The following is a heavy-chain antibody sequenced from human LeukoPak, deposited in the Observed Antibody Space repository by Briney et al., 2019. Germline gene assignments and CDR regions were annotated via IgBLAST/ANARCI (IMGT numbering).Heavy chain of an antibody. CDR1: GYSFTNNW. J-gene: IGHJ3*02. Sequence: PGESLKISCKGSGYSFTNNWIGWVRQMPGKGLEWMGFIYPGDSDTRYSPSFQGQVTISADKSISTAYLQWSSLKASGTAMYYCARDTYYGSTHSLVDGFDIWGPGTMVIVSS. V-gene: IGHV5-51*01. CDR3: ARDTYYGSTHSLVDGFDI. D-gene: IGHD3-10*01. CDR2: IYPGDSDT.